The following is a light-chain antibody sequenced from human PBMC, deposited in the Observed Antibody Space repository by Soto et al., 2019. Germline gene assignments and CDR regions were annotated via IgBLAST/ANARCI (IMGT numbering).Light chain of an antibody. CDR3: QSYDSSLSGDV. V-gene: IGLV1-40*01. J-gene: IGLJ1*01. Sequence: QSVLTQPPSVSGAPGQRVTISCTGSSSNIGAGYDVHWYQQLPGTAPKLLIFVNSNRPSGVPDRFSGSKSGTSASLAITGLQAEDEAGYYCQSYDSSLSGDVFGTGTKLTVL. CDR1: SSNIGAGYD. CDR2: VNS.